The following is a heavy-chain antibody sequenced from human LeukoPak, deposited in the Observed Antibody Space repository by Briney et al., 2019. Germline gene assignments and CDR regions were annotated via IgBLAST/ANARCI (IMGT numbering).Heavy chain of an antibody. CDR3: ARGGREYSYGYYYYYYMDV. CDR1: GGSFSGYY. Sequence: SETLSLTCAVYGGSFSGYYWSWIRQPPGKGLEWIGEINHSGSTNYNPSLKSRVTISVDTSKNQFSLKLSSVTAADTAVYYCARGGREYSYGYYYYYYMDVWGKGTTVTVSS. CDR2: INHSGST. J-gene: IGHJ6*03. V-gene: IGHV4-34*01. D-gene: IGHD5-18*01.